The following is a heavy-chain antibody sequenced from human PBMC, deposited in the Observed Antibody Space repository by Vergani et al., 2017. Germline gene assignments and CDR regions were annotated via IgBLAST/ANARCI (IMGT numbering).Heavy chain of an antibody. CDR2: IYTSGST. CDR1: GGSISSGSYY. D-gene: IGHD4-23*01. Sequence: QVQLQESGPGLVKPSQTLSLTCTVSGGSISSGSYYWSWIRQPAGKGLEWIGRIYTSGSTNYNPSLKSRVTISVDTSKNQFSLKLSSVTAADTAVYYCARATVEAFDSWGQGTMVTVSS. V-gene: IGHV4-61*02. CDR3: ARATVEAFDS. J-gene: IGHJ3*02.